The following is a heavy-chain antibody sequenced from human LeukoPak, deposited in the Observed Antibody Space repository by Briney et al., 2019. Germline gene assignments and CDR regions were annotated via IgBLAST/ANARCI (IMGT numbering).Heavy chain of an antibody. Sequence: TGGSLRLSCAASGFTFDDYGMSWVRQAPGKGLEWVSGINWNGGSTGYADSVKGRFTISRDNAKNSLYLQMNSLRAEDTAVYYCARVDFGRITIFVQYYYYMDVWGKGTTVTVSS. V-gene: IGHV3-20*04. CDR2: INWNGGST. CDR1: GFTFDDYG. CDR3: ARVDFGRITIFVQYYYYMDV. D-gene: IGHD3-3*01. J-gene: IGHJ6*03.